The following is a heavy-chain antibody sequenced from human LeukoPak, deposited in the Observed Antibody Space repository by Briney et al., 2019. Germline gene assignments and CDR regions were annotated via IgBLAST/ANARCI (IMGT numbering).Heavy chain of an antibody. CDR2: INQDGSET. Sequence: GGSLRLSCAASGFTFSSYWMNWVRQAPGKGLEWVANINQDGSETYYVDSVKGRFTISRDNAKNSLNLQMNSLRVEDTAVYYCARAGGARSSWSYWGQGTLVTVSS. V-gene: IGHV3-7*01. J-gene: IGHJ4*02. CDR1: GFTFSSYW. D-gene: IGHD6-13*01. CDR3: ARAGGARSSWSY.